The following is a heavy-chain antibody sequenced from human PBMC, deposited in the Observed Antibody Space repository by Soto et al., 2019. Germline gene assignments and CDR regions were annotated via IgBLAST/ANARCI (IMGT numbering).Heavy chain of an antibody. D-gene: IGHD3-22*01. V-gene: IGHV4-31*03. J-gene: IGHJ4*02. CDR2: IFYSGST. CDR3: ARAPTYYYDSSGDYRD. CDR1: GASISSGAYY. Sequence: QVQLQESGPGLVKPSQTLSLTCTVSGASISSGAYYWSWIRQHPGKGLEWIGYIFYSGSTYYNPSLKSRVTTSVATSKNQFSLKLSSVTAADTAVYYCARAPTYYYDSSGDYRDWGQGTLVTVSS.